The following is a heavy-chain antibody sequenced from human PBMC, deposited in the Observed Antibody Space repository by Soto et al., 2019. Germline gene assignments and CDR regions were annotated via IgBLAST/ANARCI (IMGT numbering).Heavy chain of an antibody. CDR3: ARSLDSSGYYFDY. J-gene: IGHJ4*02. Sequence: QVQLVESGGGVVQPGRSLRLSCAASGFTFSSYAMHWVRQAPGKGLEWVAVISYDGSNKYYADSVKGRFTISRDNSKNTRYLQMNSLRAEDTAVYYCARSLDSSGYYFDYWGQGTLVTVSS. CDR2: ISYDGSNK. D-gene: IGHD3-22*01. V-gene: IGHV3-30-3*01. CDR1: GFTFSSYA.